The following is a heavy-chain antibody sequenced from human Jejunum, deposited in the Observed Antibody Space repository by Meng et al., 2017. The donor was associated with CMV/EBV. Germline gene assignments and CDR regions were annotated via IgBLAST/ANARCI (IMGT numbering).Heavy chain of an antibody. Sequence: QLQEPGPGLVKPSETLPLTCTVSGDSLLGYYYNWIRQPAGKGLEWIGRVYTSGSTNYSPSLKSRVTMSVDTSIKQLSLKLTSVTAADTAVYYCARASNSAGWYGFDYWGQGTLVTVSS. CDR1: GDSLLGYY. J-gene: IGHJ4*02. CDR2: VYTSGST. D-gene: IGHD6-19*01. CDR3: ARASNSAGWYGFDY. V-gene: IGHV4-4*07.